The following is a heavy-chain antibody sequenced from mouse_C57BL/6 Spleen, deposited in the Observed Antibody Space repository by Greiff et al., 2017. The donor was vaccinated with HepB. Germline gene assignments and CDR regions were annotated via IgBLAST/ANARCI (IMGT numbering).Heavy chain of an antibody. CDR2: IYPRSGNT. J-gene: IGHJ4*01. CDR3: AKITTVVGHYAMDY. V-gene: IGHV1-81*01. CDR1: GYTFTSYG. D-gene: IGHD1-1*01. Sequence: QVQLQQSGAELARPGASVKLSCKASGYTFTSYGISWVKQRTGQGLEWIGEIYPRSGNTYYNEKFKGKATLTADKSSSTAYMELRSLTSEDSAVYFCAKITTVVGHYAMDYWGQGTSVTVSS.